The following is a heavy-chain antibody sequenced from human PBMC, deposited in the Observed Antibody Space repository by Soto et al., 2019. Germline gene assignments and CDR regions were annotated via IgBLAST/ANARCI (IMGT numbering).Heavy chain of an antibody. CDR1: GFTFSSYA. Sequence: LSLTCAASGFTFSSYAMSWVRQAPGKGLEWVSGISGSGGSKYSADSVKGRFTISRDTSKNTLYLLMNSLRADDTAVYYCAKVSSSIWSDAFDIWGRGTMVTVSS. CDR3: AKVSSSIWSDAFDI. D-gene: IGHD6-13*01. J-gene: IGHJ3*02. V-gene: IGHV3-23*01. CDR2: ISGSGGSK.